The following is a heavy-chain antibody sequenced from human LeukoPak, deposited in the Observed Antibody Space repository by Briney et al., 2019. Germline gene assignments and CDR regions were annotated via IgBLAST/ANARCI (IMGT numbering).Heavy chain of an antibody. CDR1: GFTFSSYA. Sequence: PGGSLRLSCAASGFTFSSYAMSWVRQAPGKGLEWVSAISGSGGSTYYADSVKGRFTISRDNAKNSLYLQMNSLRAEDTALYYCAKGGRRGGTLYYYYYYMDVWGKGTTVTISS. CDR3: AKGGRRGGTLYYYYYYMDV. V-gene: IGHV3-23*01. D-gene: IGHD3-10*01. J-gene: IGHJ6*03. CDR2: ISGSGGST.